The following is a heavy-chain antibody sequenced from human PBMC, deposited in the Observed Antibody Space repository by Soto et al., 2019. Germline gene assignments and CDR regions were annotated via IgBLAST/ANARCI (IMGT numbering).Heavy chain of an antibody. V-gene: IGHV1-69*01. J-gene: IGHJ6*02. CDR1: GGTFSSYA. CDR2: IIPIFGTA. CDR3: ASRPTYCGGDCYPYYYYGMDV. Sequence: QVQLVQSGAEVKKPGSAVKVSFNASGGTFSSYAISWVRQAPGQGLEWMGGIIPIFGTANYAQKFQGRVTITADESTSTAYMELSSLRSEDTAVYYCASRPTYCGGDCYPYYYYGMDVWGQGTTVTVSS. D-gene: IGHD2-21*02.